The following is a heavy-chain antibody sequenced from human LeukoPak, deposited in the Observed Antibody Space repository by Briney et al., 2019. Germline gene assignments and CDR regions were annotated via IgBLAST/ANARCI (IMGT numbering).Heavy chain of an antibody. J-gene: IGHJ3*02. CDR1: GYTFTNFD. CDR2: MNPYTGKT. CDR3: ARDREVEASHDAIAI. Sequence: ASVKVSCKTSGYTFTNFDINWVRQATGQGLEWLGWMNPYTGKTGYAQKFQGRVTFTGDTSIRTAYMKVSSLTSEDTAVYYCARDREVEASHDAIAISAQGTMVTDSS. D-gene: IGHD1-26*01. V-gene: IGHV1-8*03.